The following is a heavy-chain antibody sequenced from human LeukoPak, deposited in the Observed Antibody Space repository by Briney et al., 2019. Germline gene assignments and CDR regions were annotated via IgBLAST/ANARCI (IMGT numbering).Heavy chain of an antibody. CDR3: ARDPGFTMTDAFDI. Sequence: GGSLRLSCAASGFTFSSYAMHWVRQAPGKGLEWVAVISYDGSNKYYADSVRGRFTISRDNSKNTLYLQMNSLRAEDTAVYYCARDPGFTMTDAFDIWGQGTMVTVAS. CDR2: ISYDGSNK. CDR1: GFTFSSYA. V-gene: IGHV3-30-3*01. J-gene: IGHJ3*02. D-gene: IGHD3-22*01.